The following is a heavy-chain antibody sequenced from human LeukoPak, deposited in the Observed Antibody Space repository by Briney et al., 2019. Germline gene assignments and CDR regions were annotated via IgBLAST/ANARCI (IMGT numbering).Heavy chain of an antibody. V-gene: IGHV4-34*01. CDR1: GGSSSGYY. J-gene: IGHJ4*02. D-gene: IGHD3-10*01. CDR3: ARVRGTMVRGVSDY. CDR2: INHSGST. Sequence: SETLSLTCAVYGGSSSGYYWSWIRQPPGKGLEWIGEINHSGSTNYNPSLKSRVTISVDTSKNQFSLKLSSVTAADTAVYYCARVRGTMVRGVSDYWGQGTLVTVSS.